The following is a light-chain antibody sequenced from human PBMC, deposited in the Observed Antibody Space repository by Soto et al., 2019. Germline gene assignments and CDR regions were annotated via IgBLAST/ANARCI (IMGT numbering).Light chain of an antibody. CDR3: QHGYVAPYS. CDR2: SAS. J-gene: IGKJ2*03. CDR1: QDINVY. Sequence: DIQMTQFPSSVSASIGDTVTITCRASQDINVYLNWYQQKPGEVPKLLIYSASTLHSGVPSRFTGSGSETDFTLTITSLQPEDFATYYCQHGYVAPYSFGQGTKVDI. V-gene: IGKV1-39*01.